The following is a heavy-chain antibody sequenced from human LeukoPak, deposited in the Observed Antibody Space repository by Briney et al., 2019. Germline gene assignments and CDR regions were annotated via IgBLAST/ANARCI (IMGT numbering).Heavy chain of an antibody. J-gene: IGHJ4*02. Sequence: SETLSLTCAVYGGSYSNYYWSWIPQPPGKGLEWIGEINHSGSTNYNPSLKSRVTISVDTSKNQFSLKLSSVTAVDTAVYYCARRGGDYGSNPAIDYWGQGTLVNVSS. D-gene: IGHD4-23*01. CDR2: INHSGST. V-gene: IGHV4-34*01. CDR3: ARRGGDYGSNPAIDY. CDR1: GGSYSNYY.